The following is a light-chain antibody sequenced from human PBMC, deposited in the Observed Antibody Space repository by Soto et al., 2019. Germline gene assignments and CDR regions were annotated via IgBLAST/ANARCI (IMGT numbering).Light chain of an antibody. V-gene: IGLV2-14*01. CDR1: SSDVGAYNY. CDR3: SSYSTTTTPHVL. Sequence: QSVLTQPASVSGSPGQSITISCTGTSSDVGAYNYVSWYQQHPGKAPKLMIYEVSNRPSGVSNRFSGSKSGSTASLTISGLQAEDEADYFCSSYSTTTTPHVLFGGGTKLTVL. J-gene: IGLJ2*01. CDR2: EVS.